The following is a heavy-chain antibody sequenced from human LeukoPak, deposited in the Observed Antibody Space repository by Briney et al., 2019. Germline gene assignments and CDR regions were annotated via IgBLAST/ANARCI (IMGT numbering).Heavy chain of an antibody. CDR1: AFTFSVYW. CDR2: IKEDGSDK. J-gene: IGHJ4*02. D-gene: IGHD3-10*01. Sequence: GGSLRLSCSASAFTFSVYWMTWVRQAPGQGLEWGATIKEDGSDKYYVDSARGRFTISRDNAENSLYLQMNSLTAEDTALYYCVRDGIRDIPGIITIRYDYWGQGTLVTVSS. V-gene: IGHV3-7*05. CDR3: VRDGIRDIPGIITIRYDY.